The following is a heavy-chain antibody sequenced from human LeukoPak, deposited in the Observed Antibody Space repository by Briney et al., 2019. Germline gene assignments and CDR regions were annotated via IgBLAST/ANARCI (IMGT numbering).Heavy chain of an antibody. CDR2: ISSSSSCI. Sequence: NPGGSLRLSCAASGFTFSSYSMNWVRQAPGKGLEWVSSISSSSSCIYYADSVKGRFTISRDNSKNTVSLQLSGLRADDTAIYYCAKSDCGTIGCKLLDYWGQGTLVTVSS. J-gene: IGHJ4*02. CDR3: AKSDCGTIGCKLLDY. V-gene: IGHV3-21*04. CDR1: GFTFSSYS. D-gene: IGHD4/OR15-4a*01.